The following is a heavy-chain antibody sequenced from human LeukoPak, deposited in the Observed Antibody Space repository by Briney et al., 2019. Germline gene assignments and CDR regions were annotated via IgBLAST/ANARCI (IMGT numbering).Heavy chain of an antibody. Sequence: GGSLRLSCAASGFTFSSYSMNWVRQAPGKGREWVSSISSSSSYIYYADSGKGRFTISRDNAKNSLYLQMNSLRAEDTAVYYCAKGSSFPLWYFDYWGPGTLVTVSS. V-gene: IGHV3-21*01. CDR3: AKGSSFPLWYFDY. J-gene: IGHJ4*02. CDR2: ISSSSSYI. D-gene: IGHD6-6*01. CDR1: GFTFSSYS.